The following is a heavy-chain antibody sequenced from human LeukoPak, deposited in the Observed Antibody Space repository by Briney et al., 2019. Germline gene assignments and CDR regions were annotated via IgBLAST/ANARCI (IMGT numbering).Heavy chain of an antibody. J-gene: IGHJ4*02. D-gene: IGHD5-18*01. CDR2: ISHSGRT. V-gene: IGHV4-34*01. CDR1: GGSFSTYY. CDR3: ARGELWLDY. Sequence: SGTLSLTCAVSGGSFSTYYWTWIRQPPGKGLEWIGEISHSGRTDYNPSLKSRVTMSVDTSKNQFSLKVNSVTAADTAVYYCARGELWLDYWGQGTLVTVSS.